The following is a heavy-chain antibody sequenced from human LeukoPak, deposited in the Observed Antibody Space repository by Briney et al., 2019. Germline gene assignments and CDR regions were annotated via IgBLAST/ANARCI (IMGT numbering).Heavy chain of an antibody. Sequence: SETLSLTCTVSGGSISSYYWGWIRQPPGKGLEWIGSIYYSGSTYYNPSLKSRVTISVDTSKNQFSLKLSSVTAADTAVYYCARVRWELLGFDYWGQGTLVTVSS. D-gene: IGHD1-26*01. CDR2: IYYSGST. CDR3: ARVRWELLGFDY. V-gene: IGHV4-39*07. CDR1: GGSISSYY. J-gene: IGHJ4*02.